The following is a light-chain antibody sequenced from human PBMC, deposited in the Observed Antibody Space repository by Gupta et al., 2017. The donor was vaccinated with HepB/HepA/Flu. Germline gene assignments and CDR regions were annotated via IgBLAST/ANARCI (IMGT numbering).Light chain of an antibody. V-gene: IGLV3-21*02. CDR3: QVWDSTSGV. J-gene: IGLJ3*02. CDR1: SIGSER. Sequence: SYVLTQPPSVSVAPGQTARIICRGNSIGSERVHWYQQKPGQAPVVVVYDDSERPSGIPERFSGSNSGNTATLIISRVEAGDEADYYCQVWDSTSGVFGGGTRLTVL. CDR2: DDS.